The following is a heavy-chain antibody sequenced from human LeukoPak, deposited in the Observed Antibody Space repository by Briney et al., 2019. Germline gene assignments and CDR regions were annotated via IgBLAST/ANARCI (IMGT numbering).Heavy chain of an antibody. J-gene: IGHJ4*02. CDR2: INNDGSST. V-gene: IGHV3-74*01. D-gene: IGHD2-15*01. Sequence: WGSLTLSCAASGFTFTNSWMHWVRQAPAKALAWVSRINNDGSSTSYADSVKGRFTIPRDTAKNTLYLQMNSLRAEDTAVYYCARGSCSGGSCYYYWGQGTLVTVSS. CDR3: ARGSCSGGSCYYY. CDR1: GFTFTNSW.